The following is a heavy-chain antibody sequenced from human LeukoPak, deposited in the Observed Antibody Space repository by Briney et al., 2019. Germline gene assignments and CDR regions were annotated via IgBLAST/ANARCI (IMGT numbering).Heavy chain of an antibody. V-gene: IGHV3-7*05. D-gene: IGHD2-15*01. CDR1: GFTFSTYC. CDR3: ARPSGYCSGGSCFPFDS. Sequence: GGSLRLSCAASGFTFSTYCMTWVRQAPGKGLEWVANINEDGSKRYSLDSVKGRFTISRDNAKNSLYLQMNSLRAEDTAVYYCARPSGYCSGGSCFPFDSWGQGTLVTVSS. CDR2: INEDGSKR. J-gene: IGHJ4*02.